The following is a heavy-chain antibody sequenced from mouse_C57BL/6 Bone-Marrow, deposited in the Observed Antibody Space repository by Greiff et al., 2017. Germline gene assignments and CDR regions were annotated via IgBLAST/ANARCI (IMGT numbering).Heavy chain of an antibody. Sequence: EVKLQESGAELVRPGASVKLSCTASGFNFKDDYMHWVKQRPEQGLEWIGWIDPENGDTEYASKFQGKATITADTSSNTAYLQLSSLTSEDTAVYDYTTWEDYGYFDVWGTGTTVTVSS. CDR2: IDPENGDT. V-gene: IGHV14-4*01. J-gene: IGHJ1*03. CDR1: GFNFKDDY. D-gene: IGHD4-1*01. CDR3: TTWEDYGYFDV.